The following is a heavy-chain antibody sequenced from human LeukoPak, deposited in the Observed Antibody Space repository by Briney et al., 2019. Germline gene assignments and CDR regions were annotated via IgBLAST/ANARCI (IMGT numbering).Heavy chain of an antibody. CDR3: ARGGSGWLGNYFDY. CDR2: ISPYNGDT. V-gene: IGHV1-18*03. CDR1: GYTFSNYA. D-gene: IGHD6-19*01. Sequence: ASVKVSCKASGYTFSNYAFSWVRQAPGQGPEWMGWISPYNGDTYYARKFQGRVTMTTDASTNTAYMELRSLRSDDMAVYYCARGGSGWLGNYFDYWGQGTLVTVSS. J-gene: IGHJ4*02.